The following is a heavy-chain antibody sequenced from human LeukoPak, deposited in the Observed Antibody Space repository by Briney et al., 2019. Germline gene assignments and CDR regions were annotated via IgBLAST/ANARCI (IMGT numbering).Heavy chain of an antibody. CDR3: ARDRYCVSTNCPYDC. CDR1: GFTSSDYT. V-gene: IGHV3-23*01. J-gene: IGHJ4*02. CDR2: ISVSDEST. Sequence: GGSLRLSCAASGFTSSDYTMSWVRQSPGKGLEWVSGISVSDESTYYADSVKGRFTISRDKSNNKQYLQMNSLRAENTAVYYCARDRYCVSTNCPYDCWGQGTPVTVSS. D-gene: IGHD2-2*01.